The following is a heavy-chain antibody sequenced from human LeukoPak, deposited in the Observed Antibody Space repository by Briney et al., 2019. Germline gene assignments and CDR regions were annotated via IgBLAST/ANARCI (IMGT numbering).Heavy chain of an antibody. CDR3: ARTRTYYYDSSGYSKPTFDY. Sequence: GGSLRLSCAASGFTFSSYWMSWVRQAPGKGLEWVANIKQDGSEKYYVDSVKGRFTISRDNAKNSLYLQMNSLRAEDTAVYYCARTRTYYYDSSGYSKPTFDYWGQGTLVTVSS. V-gene: IGHV3-7*01. D-gene: IGHD3-22*01. J-gene: IGHJ4*02. CDR1: GFTFSSYW. CDR2: IKQDGSEK.